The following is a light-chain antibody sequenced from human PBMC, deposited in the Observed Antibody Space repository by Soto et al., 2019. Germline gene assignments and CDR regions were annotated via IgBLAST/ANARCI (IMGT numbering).Light chain of an antibody. J-gene: IGKJ3*01. CDR1: QSVNSNY. V-gene: IGKV3-20*01. CDR3: QQYGKSPGLFT. Sequence: ILSQSPGTLSLSPGERATLSCRASQSVNSNYLAWYQQKPGQAPRLLIYEASSRATGIPDRFIGSGSGSDFSLTISRLEPEVFAVYYCQQYGKSPGLFTFGPGTRVDIK. CDR2: EAS.